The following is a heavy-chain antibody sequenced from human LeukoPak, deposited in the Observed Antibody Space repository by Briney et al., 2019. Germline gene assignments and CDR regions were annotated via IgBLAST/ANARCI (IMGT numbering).Heavy chain of an antibody. J-gene: IGHJ4*02. Sequence: GGSLRLFCAASGFTFRSCTIHWVRQAPGKGLDWVAAISYDGSNKYYADSVKGRFTMSRDNSKNTVYLQMNSLTTEDTAVYYCARENTRRIDYWGQGTLVTVSS. CDR1: GFTFRSCT. CDR3: ARENTRRIDY. D-gene: IGHD1-26*01. V-gene: IGHV3-30-3*01. CDR2: ISYDGSNK.